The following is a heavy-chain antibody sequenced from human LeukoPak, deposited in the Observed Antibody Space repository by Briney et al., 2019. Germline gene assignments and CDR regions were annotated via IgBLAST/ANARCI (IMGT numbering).Heavy chain of an antibody. Sequence: RPGGSLRLSCAASGFTVSSNYMSWVRQAPGKGLEWVSVIYSGGSTYYADSVKGRFTISRDNSKNTLYLQMNSLRAEDTAVYYCACDSFYYYGMDVWGQGTTVTVSS. V-gene: IGHV3-66*01. CDR3: ACDSFYYYGMDV. CDR1: GFTVSSNY. J-gene: IGHJ6*02. CDR2: IYSGGST.